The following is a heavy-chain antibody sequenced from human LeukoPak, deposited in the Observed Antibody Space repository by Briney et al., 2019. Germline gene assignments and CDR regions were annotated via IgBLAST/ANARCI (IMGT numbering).Heavy chain of an antibody. Sequence: GGPLRLSCAASGFTVSSNYMSWVRQAPGKGLEWVSVIYSGGSTYYADSVKGRFTISRDNSKNTLYLQMNSLRAEDTAVYYCARVATSPYYYYGMDVWSQGTTVTVSS. CDR3: ARVATSPYYYYGMDV. J-gene: IGHJ6*02. CDR1: GFTVSSNY. D-gene: IGHD2-15*01. CDR2: IYSGGST. V-gene: IGHV3-66*01.